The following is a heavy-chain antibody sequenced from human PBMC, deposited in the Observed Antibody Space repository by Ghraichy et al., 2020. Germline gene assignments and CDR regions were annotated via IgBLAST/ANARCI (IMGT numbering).Heavy chain of an antibody. CDR1: GYTFITYG. CDR2: FDTNDGNK. CDR3: ARGGGYCSRSTCHPERDQ. D-gene: IGHD2-2*01. Sequence: ASVKVSCKASGYTFITYGITWVRQAPGQGLEWMGWFDTNDGNKNHAQKFRDRVTMTTDTSTSTAYMELTSLRSDDTAVYYCARGGGYCSRSTCHPERDQWGQGTLVTVSS. J-gene: IGHJ5*02. V-gene: IGHV1-18*01.